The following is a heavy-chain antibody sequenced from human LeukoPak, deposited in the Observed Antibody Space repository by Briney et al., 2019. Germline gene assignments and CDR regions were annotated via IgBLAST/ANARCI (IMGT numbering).Heavy chain of an antibody. J-gene: IGHJ4*02. D-gene: IGHD6-19*01. V-gene: IGHV4-59*12. CDR2: IYYSGST. CDR3: ARDYSSGWYPLRGGINYFDY. Sequence: SETLSLTCTVSGGSISSYYWSWIRQPPGKGLEWIGYIYYSGSTNYNPSLKSRVTISVDTSKNQFSLKLSSVTAADTAVYYCARDYSSGWYPLRGGINYFDYWGQGTLVTVSS. CDR1: GGSISSYY.